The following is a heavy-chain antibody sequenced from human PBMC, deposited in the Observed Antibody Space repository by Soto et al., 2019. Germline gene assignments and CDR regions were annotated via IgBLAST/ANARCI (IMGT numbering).Heavy chain of an antibody. V-gene: IGHV4-31*03. CDR3: ERVGWVGAWGWNWDY. CDR2: IYYSGST. Sequence: QVQLQESGPGLVKPSPTLSLTCTVSGGSISSGGYYWSWIRQHPGKGMEWIGYIYYSGSTYYNPSLKSRVTISVDTSKNQCSLKLSSVTAADTAVYYCERVGWVGAWGWNWDYWGQGTLVTVSS. J-gene: IGHJ4*02. D-gene: IGHD1-26*01. CDR1: GGSISSGGYY.